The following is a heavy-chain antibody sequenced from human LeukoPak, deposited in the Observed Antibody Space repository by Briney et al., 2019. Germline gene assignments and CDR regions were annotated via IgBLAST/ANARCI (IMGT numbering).Heavy chain of an antibody. CDR2: ISSSGSTI. D-gene: IGHD7-27*01. CDR1: GFTFSSYE. Sequence: GGSLRLSCAASGFTFSSYEMNWVRQAPGKGLEWVSYISSSGSTIYYADSVKGRFTISRDNAKNSLYLQMNSLRAEDTAVYYCARVSLDGDDYWGQGTLVTVSS. J-gene: IGHJ4*02. V-gene: IGHV3-48*03. CDR3: ARVSLDGDDY.